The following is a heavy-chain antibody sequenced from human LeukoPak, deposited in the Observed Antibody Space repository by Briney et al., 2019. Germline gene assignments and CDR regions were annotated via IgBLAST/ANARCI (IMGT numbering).Heavy chain of an antibody. V-gene: IGHV3-21*01. Sequence: PGGSLRLSCAASGFTFSNYRMNWVRQAPGKGLEWVSSISSSSSYIYYADSVKGRFTISRDNAKNSLYLQMNSLRAEDTAVYYCAREAVGGPALDYWGQGTLVTVSS. CDR1: GFTFSNYR. J-gene: IGHJ4*02. CDR2: ISSSSSYI. CDR3: AREAVGGPALDY. D-gene: IGHD6-19*01.